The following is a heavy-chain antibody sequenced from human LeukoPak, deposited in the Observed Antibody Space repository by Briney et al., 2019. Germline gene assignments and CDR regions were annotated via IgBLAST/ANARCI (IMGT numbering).Heavy chain of an antibody. V-gene: IGHV4-39*07. CDR1: GVSISSSTYY. Sequence: SETLSLTCTVSGVSISSSTYYWGWIRQPPGKGLEWIGSIYYRGSTYYNPSLKSRVTISVDTSKNQFSLKLSSVTAADTAVYYCARAPYSGYMDVWGKGTTVTISS. D-gene: IGHD1-26*01. J-gene: IGHJ6*03. CDR2: IYYRGST. CDR3: ARAPYSGYMDV.